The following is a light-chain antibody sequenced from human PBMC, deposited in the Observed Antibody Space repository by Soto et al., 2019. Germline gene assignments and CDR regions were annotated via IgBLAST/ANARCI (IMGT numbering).Light chain of an antibody. Sequence: DLQMTQSPSTLSASVGDRVTITCRASQSISAWLAWYQQKPGKAPKLLIYDASILESGVPSRFSGSGSGTEFSLTISSLQPDDFATYSCQQYSSYRTFGQGTKVEIK. J-gene: IGKJ1*01. CDR1: QSISAW. V-gene: IGKV1-5*01. CDR3: QQYSSYRT. CDR2: DAS.